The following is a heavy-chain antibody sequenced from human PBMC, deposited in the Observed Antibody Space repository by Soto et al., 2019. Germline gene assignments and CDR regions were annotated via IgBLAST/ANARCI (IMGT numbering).Heavy chain of an antibody. V-gene: IGHV3-11*06. CDR2: ISSSSSYT. J-gene: IGHJ4*02. CDR1: GFTFSDYY. CDR3: ARDPYGDYAQPYYFDY. D-gene: IGHD4-17*01. Sequence: PGGSLRLSCAASGFTFSDYYMSWIRQAPGKGLEWVSYISSSSSYTNYADSVKGRFTISRDNAKNSLYLQMNSLRAEDTAVYYCARDPYGDYAQPYYFDYWGQGTLVTVS.